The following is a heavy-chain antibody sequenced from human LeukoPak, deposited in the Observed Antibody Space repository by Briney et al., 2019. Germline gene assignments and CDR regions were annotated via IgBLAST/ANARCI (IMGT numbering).Heavy chain of an antibody. CDR1: GYTFTSHG. CDR3: ARAGGQWELLRDFDY. Sequence: ASVNVSSTASGYTFTSHGISWVRQAPGQGLEWMGWISAYNGNTNYAQKLQGRVTMTTDTSTSTAYMELRSLRSDDTAVYYCARAGGQWELLRDFDYWGQGTLVTVSS. D-gene: IGHD1-26*01. J-gene: IGHJ4*02. CDR2: ISAYNGNT. V-gene: IGHV1-18*01.